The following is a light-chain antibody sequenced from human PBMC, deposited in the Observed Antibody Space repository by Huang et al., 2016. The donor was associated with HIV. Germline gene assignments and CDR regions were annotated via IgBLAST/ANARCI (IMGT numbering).Light chain of an antibody. CDR3: QQYISAPIT. CDR2: AAS. CDR1: QGINNY. Sequence: DIQMTQSPSSLSASVGDRVIITCRASQGINNYLALFQQKPGKLPDLLIYAASAFKSGVPSRFSGSGSGTNFTLTISSLQPEDVATYYCQQYISAPITFGQGTRLEIK. J-gene: IGKJ5*01. V-gene: IGKV1-27*01.